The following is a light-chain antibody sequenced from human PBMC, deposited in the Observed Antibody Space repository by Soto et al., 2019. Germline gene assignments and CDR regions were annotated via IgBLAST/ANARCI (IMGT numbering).Light chain of an antibody. CDR1: QSVSSN. CDR3: QQYNNWPPVT. J-gene: IGKJ1*01. Sequence: EIVLTQSTGTLSLSPGERATLSCRAIQSVSSNYLAWYQQKPGQAPRLLIYGASTRATGIPARFSGSGSGTEFTLTISSLQSEDFAVYYCQQYNNWPPVTFGQGTKVDIK. CDR2: GAS. V-gene: IGKV3-15*01.